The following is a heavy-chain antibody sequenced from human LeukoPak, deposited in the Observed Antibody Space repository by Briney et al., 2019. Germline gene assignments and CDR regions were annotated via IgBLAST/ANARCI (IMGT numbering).Heavy chain of an antibody. CDR1: GFTFSSYW. CDR2: IKQDGSEK. J-gene: IGHJ4*02. V-gene: IGHV3-7*01. Sequence: GGSLRLSCAASGFTFSSYWMSWVRQAPGKGLEWVADIKQDGSEKYYVDSVKGRFTISRDNAKNSLYLQMNSLRAEDTAVYYCARDRGSLRYGDYDGGFDYWGQGTLVTVSS. CDR3: ARDRGSLRYGDYDGGFDY. D-gene: IGHD4-17*01.